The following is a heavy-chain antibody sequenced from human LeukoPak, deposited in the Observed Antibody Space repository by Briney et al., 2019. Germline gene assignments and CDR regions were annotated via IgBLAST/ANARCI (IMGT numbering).Heavy chain of an antibody. CDR1: GFTFSSYA. Sequence: GGSLRLSCAASGFTFSSYAMSWVRQAPGKGLEGVSAISGSGGSTYYADSVKGRFTISRDNSKNTLYLQMNSLRAEDTAVYYCAKRGSSWYYEYWGQGTLVTVSS. J-gene: IGHJ4*02. D-gene: IGHD6-13*01. V-gene: IGHV3-23*01. CDR2: ISGSGGST. CDR3: AKRGSSWYYEY.